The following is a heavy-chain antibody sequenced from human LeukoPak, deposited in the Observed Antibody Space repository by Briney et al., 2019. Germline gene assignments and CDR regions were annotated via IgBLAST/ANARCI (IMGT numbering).Heavy chain of an antibody. D-gene: IGHD6-19*01. Sequence: PGGSLRLSCAASGFTFDDYGMSWVRQAPGKGLEWVSGINWNGGSTGYADSVKGRFTISRDNSKNTLYLQMNSLRAEDTAVYYCARDRDSSGWYYFDYWGQGTLVTVSS. J-gene: IGHJ4*02. CDR1: GFTFDDYG. CDR2: INWNGGST. CDR3: ARDRDSSGWYYFDY. V-gene: IGHV3-20*04.